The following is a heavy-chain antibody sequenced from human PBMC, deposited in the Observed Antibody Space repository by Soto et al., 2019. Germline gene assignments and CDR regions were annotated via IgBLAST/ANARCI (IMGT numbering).Heavy chain of an antibody. CDR3: ARGSGSYYAY. Sequence: QVQLQESGPGLVKPSETLSLTCTVSGASVSSGNYYWSWIRQPPGKGLECIGYISYSGSTNYNPPLKSRVTISIDTSKNQFSLKLSSVTAADTAVYYCARGSGSYYAYWGQGTLVTVSS. CDR1: GASVSSGNYY. D-gene: IGHD1-26*01. J-gene: IGHJ4*02. CDR2: ISYSGST. V-gene: IGHV4-61*01.